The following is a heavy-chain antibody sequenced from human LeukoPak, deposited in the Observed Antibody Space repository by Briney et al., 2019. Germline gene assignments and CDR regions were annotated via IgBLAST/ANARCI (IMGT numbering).Heavy chain of an antibody. CDR1: GESFSGYY. Sequence: SETLSLTRAVYGESFSGYYWSWIRQPPGKGLEWIGEINHSGGTYYNPSLKSRVTTSVDTSKNQFSLKLSSVTAADTAVYYCARGPTSGWPNWFDPWGQGTLVTVSS. CDR2: INHSGGT. D-gene: IGHD6-19*01. V-gene: IGHV4-34*01. J-gene: IGHJ5*02. CDR3: ARGPTSGWPNWFDP.